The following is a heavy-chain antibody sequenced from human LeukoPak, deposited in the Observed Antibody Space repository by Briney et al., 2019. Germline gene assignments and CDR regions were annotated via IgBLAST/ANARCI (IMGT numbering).Heavy chain of an antibody. CDR2: ISYDGNTI. J-gene: IGHJ4*02. CDR1: EFNFSNYA. V-gene: IGHV3-30-3*01. CDR3: ARSGGLQKFDY. D-gene: IGHD4-11*01. Sequence: GRSLRLSCAASEFNFSNYALHWVRQAPGKGLQWVAVISYDGNTIHYADSVKGRFIISRDTSKNTLYLQMNSLRAEDTAVYYCARSGGLQKFDYWGQGTLVTVSS.